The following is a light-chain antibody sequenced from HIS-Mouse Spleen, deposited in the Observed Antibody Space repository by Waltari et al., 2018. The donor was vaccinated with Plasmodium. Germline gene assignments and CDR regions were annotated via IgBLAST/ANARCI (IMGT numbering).Light chain of an antibody. J-gene: IGLJ3*02. Sequence: SYELTQPPSVSVSPGQTARITRAGDALPKKSAYLYQQKSGQAPVLVIYEDSKRPSGIPERFSGSSSGTMATLTISGAQVEDEADYYCYSTDSSGNHRVFGGGTKLTVL. CDR2: EDS. CDR3: YSTDSSGNHRV. V-gene: IGLV3-10*01. CDR1: ALPKKS.